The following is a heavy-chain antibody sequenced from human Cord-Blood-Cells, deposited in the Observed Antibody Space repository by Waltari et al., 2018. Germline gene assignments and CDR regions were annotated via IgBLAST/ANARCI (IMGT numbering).Heavy chain of an antibody. Sequence: QVQLVQSGAEVKKPGASVKVSCKAYGYTFTGYYLHWVRQAPGQGLEWMGWINPNSGGTNYAQKFQGWVTMTRDTSISTAYMELSRLRSDDTAVYYCARAGPALSGWYDYWGQGTLVTVSS. J-gene: IGHJ4*02. D-gene: IGHD6-19*01. CDR1: GYTFTGYY. V-gene: IGHV1-2*04. CDR2: INPNSGGT. CDR3: ARAGPALSGWYDY.